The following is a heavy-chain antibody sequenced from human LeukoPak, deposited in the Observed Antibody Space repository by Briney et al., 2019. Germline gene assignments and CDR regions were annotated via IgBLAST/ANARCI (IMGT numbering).Heavy chain of an antibody. CDR2: ISSSTTNM. CDR3: AREYSSSSGRSFDY. J-gene: IGHJ4*02. Sequence: GGSLRLSCAASGFTFSTYSMNWVRQAPGKGLEWVSYISSSTTNMYYADSVKGRFTISRDNAKNSLYLQMNSLRAEDTAVYYCAREYSSSSGRSFDYWGQGTLVTVSS. V-gene: IGHV3-48*01. D-gene: IGHD6-6*01. CDR1: GFTFSTYS.